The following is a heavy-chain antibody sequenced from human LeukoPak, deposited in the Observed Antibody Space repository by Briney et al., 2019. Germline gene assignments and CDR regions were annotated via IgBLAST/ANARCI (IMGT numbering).Heavy chain of an antibody. V-gene: IGHV4-4*02. CDR3: SRESGPFCPFGY. J-gene: IGHJ4*02. CDR2: ISLAGQT. CDR1: GGXISGTNC. D-gene: IGHD1-26*01. Sequence: PSGTLSLTCVVSGGXISGTNCWSWVRQPPGQGLEWIVEISLAGQTNYNPSLNGRVTMSLDKSSNQLSLHLTSVTAADTATYYCSRESGPFCPFGYWGQGTLVIVSS.